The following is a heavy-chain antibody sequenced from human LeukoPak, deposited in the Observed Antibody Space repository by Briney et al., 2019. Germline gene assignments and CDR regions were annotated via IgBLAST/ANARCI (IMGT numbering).Heavy chain of an antibody. CDR1: GFTVSSNY. V-gene: IGHV3-23*01. D-gene: IGHD3-3*01. CDR2: ISGSGGST. Sequence: GGSLRLSCAASGFTVSSNYMSWVRQAPGKGLEWVLAISGSGGSTYYADSVKGRFTISRDNSKNTLYLQMNSLRAEDTAVYYCAKGSRITIFGVVHYYMDVWGKGTTVTVSS. J-gene: IGHJ6*03. CDR3: AKGSRITIFGVVHYYMDV.